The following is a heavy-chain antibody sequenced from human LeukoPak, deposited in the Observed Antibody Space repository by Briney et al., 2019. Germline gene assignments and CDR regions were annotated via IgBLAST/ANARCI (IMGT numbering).Heavy chain of an antibody. CDR1: GFNFRSNG. Sequence: GGSLRLSCAASGFNFRSNGMYWVRQAPGKGLEWVAVIWYDGSNKYYGDSVKGRFTVSRDNSKSTLYLQMNSLRAEDTAVYYCARGGTSAAGIDYWGQGTLVTVSS. V-gene: IGHV3-33*07. J-gene: IGHJ4*02. CDR2: IWYDGSNK. CDR3: ARGGTSAAGIDY. D-gene: IGHD6-13*01.